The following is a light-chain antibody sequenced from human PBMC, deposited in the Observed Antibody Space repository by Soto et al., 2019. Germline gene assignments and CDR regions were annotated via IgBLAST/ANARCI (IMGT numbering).Light chain of an antibody. V-gene: IGKV1-9*01. Sequence: DIQLTQSPPFLSASVGDRVTITSRPSKGMGTYLAWYQQKPGKAPNLLIYAASTLQSGVPSRFSGSGSGTEFTLTISSLQPEDFASYYCQQVNTYPWTFGQGTKVEIK. CDR3: QQVNTYPWT. CDR1: KGMGTY. CDR2: AAS. J-gene: IGKJ1*01.